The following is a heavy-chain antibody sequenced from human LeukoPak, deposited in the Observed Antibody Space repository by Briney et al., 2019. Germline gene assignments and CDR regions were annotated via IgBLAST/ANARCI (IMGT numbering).Heavy chain of an antibody. Sequence: GGSLRLSCAASGFTLSSYWMHWVRHAPGKGLVWVSRINSDGSSTSYADSVKGRFTISRDNAKNTLYLQMNSLRAEDTAVYYCARVDDYGDYFDYWGQGTLVTVSS. CDR2: INSDGSST. D-gene: IGHD3-16*01. V-gene: IGHV3-74*01. CDR3: ARVDDYGDYFDY. CDR1: GFTLSSYW. J-gene: IGHJ4*02.